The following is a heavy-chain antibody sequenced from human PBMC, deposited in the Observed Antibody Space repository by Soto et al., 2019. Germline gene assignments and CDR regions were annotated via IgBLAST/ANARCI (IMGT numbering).Heavy chain of an antibody. CDR3: AGLYHYDSSGYYDY. Sequence: AASVKVSCKASGNSFTTYYMHWVRQAPGQGLEWMGIINPSGGRTTYAQKFQGRVTMTRDTSTSTFHMELSSLTSEDTVVYYCAGLYHYDSSGYYDYWGQGTLVTVSS. D-gene: IGHD3-22*01. J-gene: IGHJ4*02. V-gene: IGHV1-46*01. CDR1: GNSFTTYY. CDR2: INPSGGRT.